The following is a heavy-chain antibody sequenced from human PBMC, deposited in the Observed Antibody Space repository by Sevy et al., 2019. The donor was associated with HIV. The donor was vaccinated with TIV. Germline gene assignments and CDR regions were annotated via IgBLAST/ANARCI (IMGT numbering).Heavy chain of an antibody. Sequence: SETLSLTCTVSGASISSHYWSWIRQPPGKGLEWIGYIYYSGSTNCNSSLKSRVTMSVDTSKNQFSLKLRSVTAADTAMYYCARALRPYSFDTSTYLDYWGQGTLVTVSS. D-gene: IGHD3-22*01. CDR2: IYYSGST. CDR3: ARALRPYSFDTSTYLDY. V-gene: IGHV4-59*11. J-gene: IGHJ4*02. CDR1: GASISSHY.